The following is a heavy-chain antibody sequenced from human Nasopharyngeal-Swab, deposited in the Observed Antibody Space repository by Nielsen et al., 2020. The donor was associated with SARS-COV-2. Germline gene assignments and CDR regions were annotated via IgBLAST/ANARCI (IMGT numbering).Heavy chain of an antibody. Sequence: GRQMPGKGLEWVALISYDGSKRYFADSMRGRFSISRDKIKNMLYLQMDSLRADDTAVYYCAKDHFYDSGTYDRLYFDFWGQGTLVTVSS. V-gene: IGHV3-30*18. J-gene: IGHJ4*02. CDR2: ISYDGSKR. D-gene: IGHD3-10*01. CDR3: AKDHFYDSGTYDRLYFDF.